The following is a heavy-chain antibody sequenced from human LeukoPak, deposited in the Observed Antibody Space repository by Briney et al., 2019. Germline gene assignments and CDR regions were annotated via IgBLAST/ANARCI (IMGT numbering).Heavy chain of an antibody. CDR1: GFTFSSYW. J-gene: IGHJ5*02. Sequence: PGGSLRLSCAASGFTFSSYWMSWVRQAPGKGLEWVANIKQDGSEKYYVDSVKGRFTISRDNAKNSLYLQMNSLRAEDTAVYYCARSPQLYDYSFDWFDPWGQGTLVTVSS. CDR2: IKQDGSEK. V-gene: IGHV3-7*01. CDR3: ARSPQLYDYSFDWFDP. D-gene: IGHD4-11*01.